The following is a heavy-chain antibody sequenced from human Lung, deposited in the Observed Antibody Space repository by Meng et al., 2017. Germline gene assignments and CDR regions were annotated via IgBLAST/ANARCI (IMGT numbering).Heavy chain of an antibody. CDR3: ARGPTTMAHDFDY. J-gene: IGHJ4*02. CDR2: INHSGST. D-gene: IGHD4-11*01. V-gene: IGHV4-34*01. CDR1: GGSFSDYY. Sequence: QGRLQKGGAGLLKPSATLSLTCVVSGGSFSDYYWSWIRQSPGKGLEWIGEINHSGSTNYNPSLESRATISVDTSQNNLSLKLSSVTAADSAVYYCARGPTTMAHDFDYWGQGTLVTVSS.